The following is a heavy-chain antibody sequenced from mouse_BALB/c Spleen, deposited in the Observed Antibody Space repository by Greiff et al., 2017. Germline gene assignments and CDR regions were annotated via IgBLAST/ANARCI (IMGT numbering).Heavy chain of an antibody. V-gene: IGHV1S22*01. D-gene: IGHD2-1*01. Sequence: LQQPGSELVRPGASVKLSCKASGYTFTSYWMHWVKQRHGQGLEWIGNIYPGSGSTNYDEKFKSKGTLTVDTSSSTAYMHLSSLTSEDSAVYYCTYGNYGGEYFDVWGAGTTVTVSS. J-gene: IGHJ1*01. CDR3: TYGNYGGEYFDV. CDR2: IYPGSGST. CDR1: GYTFTSYW.